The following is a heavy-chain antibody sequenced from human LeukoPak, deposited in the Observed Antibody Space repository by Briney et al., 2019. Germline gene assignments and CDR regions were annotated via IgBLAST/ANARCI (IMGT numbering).Heavy chain of an antibody. J-gene: IGHJ6*03. CDR1: GGSISSSSYY. Sequence: PSETLSLTCTVSGGSISSSSYYWGWIRQPPGKGLEWIGRIDYSGSTYYNTSLKSRVTISVDTSKNQFSLKLSSVTAADTAVYYCARPRGLTGTRDYYYYMDVWGKGTTVTVSS. V-gene: IGHV4-39*01. CDR3: ARPRGLTGTRDYYYYMDV. D-gene: IGHD1-7*01. CDR2: IDYSGST.